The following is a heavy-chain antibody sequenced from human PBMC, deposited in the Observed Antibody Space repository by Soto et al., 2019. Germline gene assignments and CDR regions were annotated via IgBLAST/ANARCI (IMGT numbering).Heavy chain of an antibody. CDR2: INAGNGNT. J-gene: IGHJ4*02. CDR3: ARAVAVPADFDY. D-gene: IGHD6-19*01. V-gene: IGHV1-3*01. CDR1: GYTFTALP. Sequence: VASVKVSCKASGYTFTALPSNGGPQPPGQRLEWMGWINAGNGNTKYSQKFQGRVTITRDTSASTAYMELSSLRSEDTAVYYCARAVAVPADFDYWGQGTLVTVSS.